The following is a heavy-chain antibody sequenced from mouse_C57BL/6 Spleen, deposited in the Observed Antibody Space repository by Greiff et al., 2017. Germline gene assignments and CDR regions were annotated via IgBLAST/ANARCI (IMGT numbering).Heavy chain of an antibody. J-gene: IGHJ2*01. Sequence: QVQLQQPGAELVKPGASVKLSCKASGYTFTSYWMQWVKQRPGQGLEWIGEIDPSDSYTNYNQKFKGKATLTVDTSSSTAYMQLSSLTSEDSAVYYCARSDTTVVAGNYFDYWGQGTTLTVSS. D-gene: IGHD1-1*01. CDR1: GYTFTSYW. CDR2: IDPSDSYT. V-gene: IGHV1-50*01. CDR3: ARSDTTVVAGNYFDY.